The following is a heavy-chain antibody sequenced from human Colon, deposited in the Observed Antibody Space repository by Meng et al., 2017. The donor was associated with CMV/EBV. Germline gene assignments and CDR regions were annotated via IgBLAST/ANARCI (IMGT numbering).Heavy chain of an antibody. D-gene: IGHD3-3*01. CDR1: GFTFSSYA. CDR2: ISYDGSNK. J-gene: IGHJ4*03. CDR3: ARDVEWGDFWSGSYPDY. V-gene: IGHV3-30*04. Sequence: GESLKISCAASGFTFSSYAMHWVRQAPGKGLEWVAVISYDGSNKYYADSVKGRFTISRDNSKNTLYLQMNSLRAEDTAVYYCARDVEWGDFWSGSYPDYWGQGTTVTVSS.